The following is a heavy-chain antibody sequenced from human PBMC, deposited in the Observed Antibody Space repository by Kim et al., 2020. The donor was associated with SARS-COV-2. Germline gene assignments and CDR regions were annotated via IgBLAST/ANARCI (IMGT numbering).Heavy chain of an antibody. CDR2: T. D-gene: IGHD1-1*01. V-gene: IGHV3-53*01. CDR3: ARESDDADFQH. Sequence: TYYADSVKGRLPISRDKSKNTLYLQMSSLRAEDTAVYYCARESDDADFQHWGAGTLVTVSS. J-gene: IGHJ1*01.